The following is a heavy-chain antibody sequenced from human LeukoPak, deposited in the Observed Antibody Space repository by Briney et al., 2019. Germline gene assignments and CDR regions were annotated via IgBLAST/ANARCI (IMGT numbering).Heavy chain of an antibody. CDR3: ARDSLAYCGGDCYSFGY. CDR1: GGTFCSYT. V-gene: IGHV1-69*04. Sequence: SVKVSCKASGGTFCSYTISWVRQAPGQGLEWMGRIIPILGIANYAQKFQGRVTITADKSTSTAYMELSSLRSEDTAVYYCARDSLAYCGGDCYSFGYWGQGTLVTVSS. J-gene: IGHJ4*02. D-gene: IGHD2-21*02. CDR2: IIPILGIA.